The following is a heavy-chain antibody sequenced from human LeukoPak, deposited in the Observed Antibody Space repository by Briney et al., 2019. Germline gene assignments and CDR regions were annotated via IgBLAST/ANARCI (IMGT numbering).Heavy chain of an antibody. CDR3: AKKQTGAAGARAFDI. CDR2: ISSSSSYI. J-gene: IGHJ3*02. D-gene: IGHD6-13*01. CDR1: GFTFSSYS. Sequence: GGSLRLSCAASGFTFSSYSMNWVRQAPGKGLEWVSSISSSSSYIYYADSVKGRFTISRDNSKNTLYLQMNSLRAEDTAVYYCAKKQTGAAGARAFDIWGQGTMVTVSS. V-gene: IGHV3-21*04.